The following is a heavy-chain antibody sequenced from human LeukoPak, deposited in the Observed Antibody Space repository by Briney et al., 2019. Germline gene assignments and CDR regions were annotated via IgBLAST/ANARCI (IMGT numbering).Heavy chain of an antibody. J-gene: IGHJ4*02. V-gene: IGHV4-59*01. CDR3: ARGLYYYDSSGYYDY. D-gene: IGHD3-22*01. CDR2: IYYSGST. CDR1: GGSISSYY. Sequence: SETLSLTCTVSGGSISSYYWSWIRQPPGKGLEWIGYIYYSGSTNYNPSLKGRVTISVDATKNQFSLKLSSVTAADTAVYYCARGLYYYDSSGYYDYWGQGTLVTVSS.